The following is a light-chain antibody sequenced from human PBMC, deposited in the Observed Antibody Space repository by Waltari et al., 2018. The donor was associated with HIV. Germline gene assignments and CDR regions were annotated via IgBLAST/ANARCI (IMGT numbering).Light chain of an antibody. V-gene: IGLV2-11*01. CDR2: DVS. CDR1: SRDVGGYYF. Sequence: QSALTQPRSVSVSPGQSVTISCTGTSRDVGGYYFVSWYQQLPGKAPRLMIYDVSKRSPGVPDRCSGSKSGNTASLTISALQADNEADYYCCSLAGIYTGVFGGGTKLTVL. J-gene: IGLJ3*02. CDR3: CSLAGIYTGV.